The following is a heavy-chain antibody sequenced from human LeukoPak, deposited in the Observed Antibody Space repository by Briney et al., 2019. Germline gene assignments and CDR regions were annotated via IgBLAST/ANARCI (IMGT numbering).Heavy chain of an antibody. J-gene: IGHJ5*02. CDR2: INPNSGGT. CDR1: GYTFTGYY. CDR3: ARLPPGTDNWFDP. V-gene: IGHV1-2*02. D-gene: IGHD1-1*01. Sequence: ASVKVSCKASGYTFTGYYMHWVRQAPGQGLEWMGWINPNSGGTNYAQKFQGRVTMTRDTSISTAYLQWSSLKASDTAMYYCARLPPGTDNWFDPWGQGTLVTVSS.